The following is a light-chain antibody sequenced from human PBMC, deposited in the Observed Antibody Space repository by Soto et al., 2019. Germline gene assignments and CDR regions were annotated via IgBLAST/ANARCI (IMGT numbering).Light chain of an antibody. J-gene: IGKJ4*01. V-gene: IGKV4-1*01. CDR2: WAS. CDR3: QQYYNTPLT. CDR1: QSVLYSPNNKDY. Sequence: DIVMTQSPDSLAVSLGERATINCKSSQSVLYSPNNKDYLAWYQQKPGQPPKLLIYWASTRDSGVPDRFSGSGSGKDFTLTISSLQAEDVAVYYCQQYYNTPLTFGGGTKVEIK.